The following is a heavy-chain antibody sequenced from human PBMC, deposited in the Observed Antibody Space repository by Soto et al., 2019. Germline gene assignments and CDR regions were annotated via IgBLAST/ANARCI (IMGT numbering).Heavy chain of an antibody. Sequence: QITLKESGPTLVKPTQTITMTCTFSGLSLSTSGVGVGWIRQPPGKALEWLALIYWDDDKRYSPSLKSRLTITKDTSKNQVVLTMTNMDPVDTATYYCAHGDGTGHLYIVRGVTIFDYWGQGTLVTVSS. D-gene: IGHD3-10*01. CDR2: IYWDDDK. CDR1: GLSLSTSGVG. J-gene: IGHJ4*02. CDR3: AHGDGTGHLYIVRGVTIFDY. V-gene: IGHV2-5*02.